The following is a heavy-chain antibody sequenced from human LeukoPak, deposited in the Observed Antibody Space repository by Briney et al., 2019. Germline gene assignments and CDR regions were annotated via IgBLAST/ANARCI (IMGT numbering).Heavy chain of an antibody. CDR3: ARGRGFRIAVAGIRTNWFDP. D-gene: IGHD6-19*01. CDR1: GYTFTSYD. J-gene: IGHJ5*02. CDR2: MNPNSGNT. V-gene: IGHV1-8*01. Sequence: GASVKVSCKASGYTFTSYDISWVRQATGQGLEWMGWMNPNSGNTGYAQKFQGRVTMTRNTSISTAYMELSSLRSEDTAVYYCARGRGFRIAVAGIRTNWFDPWGQGTLVTVSS.